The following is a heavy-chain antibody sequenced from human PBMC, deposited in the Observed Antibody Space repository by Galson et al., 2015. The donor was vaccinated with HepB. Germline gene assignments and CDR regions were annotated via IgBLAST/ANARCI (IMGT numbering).Heavy chain of an antibody. V-gene: IGHV3-33*01. Sequence: SLRLSCAASGFTFSSYGMHWVRQAPGKGLEWVAVIWYDGSNKYYADSVKGRFTISRDNSKNTLYLQMNSLRAEDTAVYYCARDSRETGGLQFKLGYYMDVWGKGTTVTVSS. CDR3: ARDSRETGGLQFKLGYYMDV. CDR2: IWYDGSNK. CDR1: GFTFSSYG. J-gene: IGHJ6*03. D-gene: IGHD4-11*01.